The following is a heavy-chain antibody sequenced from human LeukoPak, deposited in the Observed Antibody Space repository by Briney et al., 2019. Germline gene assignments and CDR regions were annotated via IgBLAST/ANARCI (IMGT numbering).Heavy chain of an antibody. CDR2: ISSSGSTI. J-gene: IGHJ6*02. CDR1: GFTFSSYE. V-gene: IGHV3-48*03. CDR3: ARARPYYYYGMDV. Sequence: GGSLRLSCAAPGFTFSSYEMNWVRQAPGKGLEWVSYISSSGSTIYYADSVKGRFTISRDNAKNSLYLQMNSLRAEDTAVYYCARARPYYYYGMDVWGQGTTVTVSS.